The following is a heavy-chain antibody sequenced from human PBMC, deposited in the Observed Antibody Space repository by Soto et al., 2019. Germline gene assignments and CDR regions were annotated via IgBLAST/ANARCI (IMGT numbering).Heavy chain of an antibody. J-gene: IGHJ1*01. D-gene: IGHD6-19*01. CDR1: GFTFSSYA. CDR3: ARDRSYSSGWDSEYFQH. Sequence: QVQLVESGGGVVQPGRSLRLSCAASGFTFSSYAMHWVRQAPGKGLEWVAVISYDGSNKYYADSVKGRFTISRDNSKNTQYLQMNSLRAEDTAVYYCARDRSYSSGWDSEYFQHWGQGTLVTVSS. V-gene: IGHV3-30-3*01. CDR2: ISYDGSNK.